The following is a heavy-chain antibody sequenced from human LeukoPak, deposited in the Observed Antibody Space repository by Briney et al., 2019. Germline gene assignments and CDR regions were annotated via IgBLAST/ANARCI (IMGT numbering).Heavy chain of an antibody. CDR2: ISFSGIT. V-gene: IGHV4-59*01. CDR3: ARGGSGQNFYYYGLDV. D-gene: IGHD6-25*01. Sequence: SETLSLTCTVSGGSISSYFWNWIRQTPGKGLEWIGSISFSGITIYNPSRQSRVSMSVDTSKNEFSRRLSAVTAADTAVYYCARGGSGQNFYYYGLDVWGQGTTVTVSS. J-gene: IGHJ6*02. CDR1: GGSISSYF.